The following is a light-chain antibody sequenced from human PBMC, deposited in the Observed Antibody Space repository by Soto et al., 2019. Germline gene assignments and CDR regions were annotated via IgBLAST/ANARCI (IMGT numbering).Light chain of an antibody. J-gene: IGLJ1*01. CDR1: SSDVGGYNY. Sequence: QSVLTQPASVSGSPGQSITISCTGTSSDVGGYNYVSWYQQHPGKAPKLMIYDVSNRPSGVSNRFSGSKSGTSASLAISGLRSEDEADYYCAAWDDSLSGLYVFGTGTKVTVL. V-gene: IGLV2-14*01. CDR2: DVS. CDR3: AAWDDSLSGLYV.